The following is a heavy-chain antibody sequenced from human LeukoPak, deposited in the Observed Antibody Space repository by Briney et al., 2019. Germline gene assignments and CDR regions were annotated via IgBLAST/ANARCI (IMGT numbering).Heavy chain of an antibody. J-gene: IGHJ4*02. CDR1: GFTFSSYG. CDR2: ISYDGSNK. V-gene: IGHV3-30*18. Sequence: PGRSLRLSCAASGFTFSSYGMHWVRQAPGKGLEWVAVISYDGSNKYYADSVKGRFTISRDNSKNTLYLQMNSLRAEDTAVYYCAKGERVVAAAPNYGGQGTLVTVSS. D-gene: IGHD6-13*01. CDR3: AKGERVVAAAPNY.